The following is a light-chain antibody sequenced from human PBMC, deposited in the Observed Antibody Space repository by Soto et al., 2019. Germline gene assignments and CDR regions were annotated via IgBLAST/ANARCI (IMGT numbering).Light chain of an antibody. Sequence: QSALTQPASVSGSPGQSITISCTGTSSDLGSRNLVSWYQQHPGKAPKLIIYEGSKRPSGVSNRFSGTKSGNTASLTISGLQAEDEADYYCSSYADGSSYVFGTGTKVTVL. CDR2: EGS. J-gene: IGLJ1*01. CDR3: SSYADGSSYV. V-gene: IGLV2-23*01. CDR1: SSDLGSRNL.